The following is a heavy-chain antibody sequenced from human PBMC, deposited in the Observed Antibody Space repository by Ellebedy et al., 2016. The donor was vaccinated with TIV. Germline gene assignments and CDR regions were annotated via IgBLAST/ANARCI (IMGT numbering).Heavy chain of an antibody. CDR3: ARDVQLIYSYGPDHFDY. CDR2: ISTYNGNT. CDR1: GYTFTSYG. Sequence: ASVKVSCKASGYTFTSYGISWVRQAPGQGLEWMGWISTYNGNTNYAQILQGRVTMTTDTSASTAYMELSSLRSEDTAVYYCARDVQLIYSYGPDHFDYWGQGTLVTVSS. D-gene: IGHD5-18*01. J-gene: IGHJ4*02. V-gene: IGHV1-18*01.